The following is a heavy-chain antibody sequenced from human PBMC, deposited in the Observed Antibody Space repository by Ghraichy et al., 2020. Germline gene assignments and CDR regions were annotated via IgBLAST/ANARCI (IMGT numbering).Heavy chain of an antibody. CDR3: ARVRWYYFSP. CDR2: INHSGST. D-gene: IGHD2/OR15-2a*01. V-gene: IGHV4-34*01. J-gene: IGHJ5*02. CDR1: GGSFSGDY. Sequence: SETLSLTCAVYGGSFSGDYWSWIRQPPGKGLEWIGEINHSGSTNYNPSLKSRVTISVDTSKNQFSLKLSSVTAADTAVYYCARVRWYYFSPWGQGTLVTVSS.